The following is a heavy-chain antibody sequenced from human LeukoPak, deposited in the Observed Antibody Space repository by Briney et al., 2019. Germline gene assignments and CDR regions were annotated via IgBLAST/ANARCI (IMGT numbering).Heavy chain of an antibody. V-gene: IGHV4-39*07. CDR3: ASGLIYYCSSTSCSPEH. Sequence: PSETLSLTCTVSGGSISSSSYYWGWIRQPPGKGLEWIGSIYYSGSTYYNPSLKSRVTISVDTSKNQFSLKLSSVTAADTAVYYCASGLIYYCSSTSCSPEHWGQGTLVTVSS. J-gene: IGHJ1*01. CDR2: IYYSGST. CDR1: GGSISSSSYY. D-gene: IGHD2-2*01.